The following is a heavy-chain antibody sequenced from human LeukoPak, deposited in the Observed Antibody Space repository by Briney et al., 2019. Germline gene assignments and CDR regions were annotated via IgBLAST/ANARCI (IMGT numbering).Heavy chain of an antibody. Sequence: SETLSLTCTASGGSISSYYWSWIRQPPGKGLEWIGYISSSGSTNYNPSLESRVTISGDTSKNQFSLKLTSVTAADTALYYCARGRGYCSSTSCANFDYWGQGSLVTVSS. CDR2: ISSSGST. V-gene: IGHV4-59*01. J-gene: IGHJ4*02. CDR1: GGSISSYY. D-gene: IGHD2-2*01. CDR3: ARGRGYCSSTSCANFDY.